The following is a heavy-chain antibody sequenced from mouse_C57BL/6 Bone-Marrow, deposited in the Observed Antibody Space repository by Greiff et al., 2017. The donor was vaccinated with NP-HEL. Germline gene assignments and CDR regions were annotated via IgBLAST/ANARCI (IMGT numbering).Heavy chain of an antibody. Sequence: QVQLQQSGAELVRPGASVTLSCKASGYTFTDYEMHWVKQTPVHGLEWIGALDPETGGTAYHQQFKGKAILTADKSSSTAYMELRSLTSEDSAVYYGTSIYYDYDKWYFDVWGTGTTVTVSS. J-gene: IGHJ1*03. CDR2: LDPETGGT. CDR1: GYTFTDYE. D-gene: IGHD2-4*01. V-gene: IGHV1-15*01. CDR3: TSIYYDYDKWYFDV.